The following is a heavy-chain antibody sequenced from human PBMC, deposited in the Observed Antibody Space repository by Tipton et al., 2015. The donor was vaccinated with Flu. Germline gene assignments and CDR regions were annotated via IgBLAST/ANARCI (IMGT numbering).Heavy chain of an antibody. CDR2: IYSSGST. CDR3: ARMYGPFNWFDP. CDR1: GGAISSSSDY. V-gene: IGHV4-39*01. Sequence: TLSLTCNVSGGAISSSSDYWGWIRQPPGKGLEWIGTIYSSGSTYFNPSLRSRVTISVDTSKHQFSLRLSSVTAADTAIYYCARMYGPFNWFDPWGQGTLVTV. J-gene: IGHJ5*02. D-gene: IGHD2-8*01.